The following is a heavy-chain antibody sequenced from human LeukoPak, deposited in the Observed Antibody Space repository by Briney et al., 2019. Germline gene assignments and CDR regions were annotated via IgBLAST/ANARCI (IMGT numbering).Heavy chain of an antibody. CDR3: ARGGVGNFDI. J-gene: IGHJ3*02. Sequence: TGGSLRLSCAASGFTFTTYWMHWVRQVPGKGLVWVSVIHSDGSTTAYADSVKGRFSISRDNAKNTVHLEMNSLRDEDTAVYYCARGGVGNFDIWGQGTMVTVSS. D-gene: IGHD7-27*01. CDR2: IHSDGSTT. V-gene: IGHV3-74*01. CDR1: GFTFTTYW.